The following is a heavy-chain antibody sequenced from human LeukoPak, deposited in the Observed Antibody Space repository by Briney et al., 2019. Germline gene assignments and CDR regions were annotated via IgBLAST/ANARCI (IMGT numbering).Heavy chain of an antibody. CDR3: ARDDTPYSGDCYLLGLDY. J-gene: IGHJ4*01. V-gene: IGHV3-20*04. D-gene: IGHD6-25*01. Sequence: PGGSLRLSCAPSGFTFGNYGMRWVRQAPGKGLEWVSVISWNGGRTAYADSVKGRFTISRDNAENSLSLQMNSLRAEDTALYYCARDDTPYSGDCYLLGLDYWGHGTLVTVSS. CDR2: ISWNGGRT. CDR1: GFTFGNYG.